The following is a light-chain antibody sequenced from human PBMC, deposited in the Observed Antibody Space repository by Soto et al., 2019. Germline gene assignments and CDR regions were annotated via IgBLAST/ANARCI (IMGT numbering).Light chain of an antibody. Sequence: DIVMTQSPDSLAVSLGGRATINCKSSQSVLYSSNNKNYLAWYQQKPGQPPKLLIYWASTRESGVPDRFSGSGSGTDFTLTISSLQSEDLAIYYCQQYYSPPLTFGGGTKVEIK. V-gene: IGKV4-1*01. CDR2: WAS. CDR1: QSVLYSSNNKNY. J-gene: IGKJ4*01. CDR3: QQYYSPPLT.